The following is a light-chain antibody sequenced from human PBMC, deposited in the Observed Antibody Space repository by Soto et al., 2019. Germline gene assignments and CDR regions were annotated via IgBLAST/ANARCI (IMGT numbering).Light chain of an antibody. CDR1: ESISRH. CDR3: QQSYSTLSIS. Sequence: DIQMTQSPSSLSASVGDRVTITCRASESISRHLNWYQQKPGKAPNPLIYAASTLQNGVPSRFSGSGSGTDFTLTISSLQPEDFETYYCQQSYSTLSISFGQGTRLE. J-gene: IGKJ5*01. V-gene: IGKV1-39*01. CDR2: AAS.